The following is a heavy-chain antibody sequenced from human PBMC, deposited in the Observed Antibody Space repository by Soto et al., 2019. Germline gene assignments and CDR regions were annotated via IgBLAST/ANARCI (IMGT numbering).Heavy chain of an antibody. J-gene: IGHJ4*02. CDR3: ARTTADYSDSSGYYYDFDY. CDR2: IYYSGST. D-gene: IGHD3-22*01. V-gene: IGHV4-31*03. Sequence: QVQLQESGPGLVKPSQTLSLTCTVSGGSISSGGYYWSWIRQHPGKGLEWIGYIYYSGSTYYNPYLKSRVTISVDKSKNQFSLKLSSVTAADTAVYYCARTTADYSDSSGYYYDFDYWGQGTLVTVSS. CDR1: GGSISSGGYY.